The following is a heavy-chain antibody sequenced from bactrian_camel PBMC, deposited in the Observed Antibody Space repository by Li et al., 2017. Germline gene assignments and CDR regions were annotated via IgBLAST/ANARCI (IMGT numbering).Heavy chain of an antibody. CDR1: GYTLSTYC. CDR2: LGSDGRT. Sequence: VQLVESGGGSVQAGGSLTLSCIVSGYTLSTYCMGWFRQTPGKEREGVAALGSDGRTSYADSVKGRFTISKDNAKNILYLEMNSLKPEDTAMYYCAAGGGNGAFCYTGERSMDYWGQGTQVTVS. D-gene: IGHD2*01. V-gene: IGHV3S55*01. J-gene: IGHJ4*01. CDR3: AAGGGNGAFCYTGERSMDY.